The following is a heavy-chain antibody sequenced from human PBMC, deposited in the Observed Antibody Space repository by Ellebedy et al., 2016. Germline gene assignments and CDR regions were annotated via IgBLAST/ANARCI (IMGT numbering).Heavy chain of an antibody. D-gene: IGHD2-2*01. J-gene: IGHJ5*02. CDR1: GYTFTSYG. Sequence: ASVKVSCKASGYTFTSYGISWVRQAPGQGLEWMGWIKTNTGNPTYAQGFTGRFVFSLDTSVSTASVQISSLKAEDTAVYYCARKARDCSSTSCRNWFDPWGQGTLVTVSS. V-gene: IGHV7-4-1*02. CDR3: ARKARDCSSTSCRNWFDP. CDR2: IKTNTGNP.